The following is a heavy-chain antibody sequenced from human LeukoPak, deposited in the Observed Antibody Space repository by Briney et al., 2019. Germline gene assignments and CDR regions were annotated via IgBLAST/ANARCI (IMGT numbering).Heavy chain of an antibody. CDR3: ARDSDTF. V-gene: IGHV3-30-3*01. D-gene: IGHD3-9*01. J-gene: IGHJ4*02. CDR1: GFTFSSYA. Sequence: PGGSLRLSCAASGFTFSSYAMHWVRQAPGKGLEWVAVISYDGSNKYYADSVKGRFTISRDNSKNTLYLQMNSLRAEDTAVYYCARDSDTFWGRGTLVSVSS. CDR2: ISYDGSNK.